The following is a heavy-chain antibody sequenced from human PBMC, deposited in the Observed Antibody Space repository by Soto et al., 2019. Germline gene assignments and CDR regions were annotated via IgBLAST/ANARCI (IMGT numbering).Heavy chain of an antibody. CDR2: ISWNSGDI. CDR3: AKENDLDRDAHFDY. V-gene: IGHV3-9*01. D-gene: IGHD2-2*03. Sequence: EVQLVESGGGSVQPGRSLRLSCAASGFSFDDYGMHWVRQGPGKGLEWVSGISWNSGDIYYADSVKGRFTISRDNAKRSLYLQMNSLRTEDTALYYCAKENDLDRDAHFDYWGQGILVTVSS. CDR1: GFSFDDYG. J-gene: IGHJ4*02.